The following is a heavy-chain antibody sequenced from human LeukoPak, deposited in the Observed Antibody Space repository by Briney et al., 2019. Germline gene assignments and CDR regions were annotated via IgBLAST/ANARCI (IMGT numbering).Heavy chain of an antibody. J-gene: IGHJ4*02. CDR1: GGPISSSSYY. CDR2: IYYSGST. Sequence: PSETLSLTCTVSGGPISSSSYYWGWIRQPPGKGLEWIGSIYYSGSTYYNPSLKSRVTISVDTSKNQFSLKLSSVTAADTAVYYCVGSMVRGVIITSFDYWGQGTLVTVSS. V-gene: IGHV4-39*01. D-gene: IGHD3-10*01. CDR3: VGSMVRGVIITSFDY.